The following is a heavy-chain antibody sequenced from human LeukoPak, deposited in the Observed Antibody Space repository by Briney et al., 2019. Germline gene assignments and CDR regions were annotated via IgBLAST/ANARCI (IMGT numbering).Heavy chain of an antibody. J-gene: IGHJ4*02. CDR1: RFSFSIYA. Sequence: GGSLRLSCAASRFSFSIYALHWVRQAPGKGLEYVSGISSNGCSTYYADSVRGRFTISRDNSKNTLSLQMSEQTANDVARYDCARGREVEFVSWGEGTLVTVSS. CDR3: ARGREVEFVS. CDR2: ISSNGCST. D-gene: IGHD5-24*01. V-gene: IGHV3-64*02.